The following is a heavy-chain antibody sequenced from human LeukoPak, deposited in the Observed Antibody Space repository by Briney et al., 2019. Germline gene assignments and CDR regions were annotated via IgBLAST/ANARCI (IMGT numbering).Heavy chain of an antibody. CDR2: ISYDGSNK. CDR1: GFTFSSYA. Sequence: PGRSLRLSCAASGFTFSSYAMHWVRQAPGKGLEWVAVISYDGSNKYYADSVKGRFTISRDNSKNTLYLQMNSLRAEDTAVFYCARGGYYSAWAEDYWGQGTLVTVSS. V-gene: IGHV3-30*04. D-gene: IGHD3-22*01. J-gene: IGHJ4*02. CDR3: ARGGYYSAWAEDY.